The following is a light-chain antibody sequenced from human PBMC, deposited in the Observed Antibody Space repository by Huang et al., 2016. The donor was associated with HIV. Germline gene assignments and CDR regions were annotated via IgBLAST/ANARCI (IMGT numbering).Light chain of an antibody. CDR2: AAS. CDR1: QSVSSKS. V-gene: IGKV3-20*01. J-gene: IGKJ2*01. Sequence: EIVLTQSTGTLSLSAGERASLSCRAKQSVSSKSLAGYPLKPGQSPRLLVYAASSRATGIPDRFSGSASGTTFTLTISGLETEDFAVYFCQQYGTSPYTFGQGTKLEIK. CDR3: QQYGTSPYT.